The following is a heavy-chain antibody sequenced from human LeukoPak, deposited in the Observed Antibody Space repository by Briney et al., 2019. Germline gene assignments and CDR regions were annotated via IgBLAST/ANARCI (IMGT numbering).Heavy chain of an antibody. CDR2: IGGSAGTT. J-gene: IGHJ4*02. Sequence: PGGSLRLSCAASGFTFTNWPMSWVRQAPGKGLEWVSGIGGSAGTTFYADSVKGRFTISRDNSKNTLYLHMNSLRAEDTAVYHCAKDGYGSGSYSQYFDYWGQGILVTASS. CDR3: AKDGYGSGSYSQYFDY. CDR1: GFTFTNWP. D-gene: IGHD3-10*01. V-gene: IGHV3-23*01.